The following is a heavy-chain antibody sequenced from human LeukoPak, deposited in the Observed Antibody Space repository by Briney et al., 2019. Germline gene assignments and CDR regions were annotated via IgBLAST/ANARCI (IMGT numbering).Heavy chain of an antibody. CDR3: APTYCGGDCYYFQH. D-gene: IGHD2-21*02. J-gene: IGHJ1*01. CDR1: GYTFTGYY. V-gene: IGHV1-2*02. Sequence: ASVKVSCKASGYTFTGYYMHWVRQAPGQGLEWMGWINPNSGGTNYAQKFQGRVTMTRDTSISTAYMELSRLRSDDTAVYYCAPTYCGGDCYYFQHGGQGTLVTVSS. CDR2: INPNSGGT.